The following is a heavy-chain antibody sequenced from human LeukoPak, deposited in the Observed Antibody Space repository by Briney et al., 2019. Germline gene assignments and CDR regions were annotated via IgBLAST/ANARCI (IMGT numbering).Heavy chain of an antibody. CDR2: INHSGST. V-gene: IGHV4-34*01. CDR1: GGSFSGYY. D-gene: IGHD2-2*01. CDR3: ARHEKGYCSSTSCYGVTFFDY. J-gene: IGHJ4*02. Sequence: SETLSLTCAVYGGSFSGYYWSWIRQPPGKGLEWIGEINHSGSTNYNPSLKSRVTISVDTSKNQFSLKLSSVTAADTAVYYCARHEKGYCSSTSCYGVTFFDYWGQGTLVTVSS.